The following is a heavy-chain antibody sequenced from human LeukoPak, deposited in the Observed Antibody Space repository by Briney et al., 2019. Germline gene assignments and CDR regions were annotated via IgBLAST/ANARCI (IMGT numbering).Heavy chain of an antibody. J-gene: IGHJ6*03. CDR3: ASGIAAAGPYYYYYYMDV. CDR2: IIPIFGTA. D-gene: IGHD6-13*01. V-gene: IGHV1-69*13. Sequence: SVTVSCTASGGTFSSYAISWVRQAPGQGLEWMGGIIPIFGTANYAQKFQGRVTITADESTSTAYMELSSLRSEDTAVYYCASGIAAAGPYYYYYYMDVWGKGTTVTVSS. CDR1: GGTFSSYA.